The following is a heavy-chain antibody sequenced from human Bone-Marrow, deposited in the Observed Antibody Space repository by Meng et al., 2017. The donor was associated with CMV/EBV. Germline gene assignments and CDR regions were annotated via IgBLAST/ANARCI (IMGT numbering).Heavy chain of an antibody. Sequence: GESLKISCAASGFTVSSNYMSWVRQAPGKGLEWVSIIYSDGSGGKKYYADSMKGRFTISRDNSHSTLYLQVNSLRADDTAVYYCARTKVTDQEDYFDYWGQGTQVTVSS. J-gene: IGHJ4*02. D-gene: IGHD3-10*01. CDR2: IYSDGSGGKK. V-gene: IGHV3-53*01. CDR1: GFTVSSNY. CDR3: ARTKVTDQEDYFDY.